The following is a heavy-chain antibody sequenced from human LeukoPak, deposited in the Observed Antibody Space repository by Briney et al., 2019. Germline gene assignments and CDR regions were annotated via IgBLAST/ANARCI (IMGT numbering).Heavy chain of an antibody. V-gene: IGHV1-8*01. CDR2: MNPNSGNT. Sequence: ASVKVSCKASGYTFTSYDINWVRQATGQGREWMGWMNPNSGNTGYAQKFQGRVTMTRNTAISTAYLELSSRRSEDTAVYYCARGLEVRGVIYYYYYMDVWGKGTTVTISS. CDR1: GYTFTSYD. D-gene: IGHD3-10*01. CDR3: ARGLEVRGVIYYYYYMDV. J-gene: IGHJ6*03.